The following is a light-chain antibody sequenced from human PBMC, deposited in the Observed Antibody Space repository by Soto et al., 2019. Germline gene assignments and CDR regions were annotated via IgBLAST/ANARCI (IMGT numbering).Light chain of an antibody. V-gene: IGLV2-14*01. CDR2: DVS. CDR1: SSDVGSYNY. Sequence: QSALTQPASVSGSPGQSITISCSGTSSDVGSYNYVSWYQQHPDRAPKLMIYDVSNRPSGVSNRFSGSKSGNTASLTISGLQAEYEADYYCSSYTSSSTLLFGGGTKLTVL. CDR3: SSYTSSSTLL. J-gene: IGLJ2*01.